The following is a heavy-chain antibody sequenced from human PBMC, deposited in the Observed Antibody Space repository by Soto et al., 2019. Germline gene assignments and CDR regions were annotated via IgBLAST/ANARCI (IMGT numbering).Heavy chain of an antibody. V-gene: IGHV3-66*01. Sequence: EVQLVESGGGLVQPGESLRLSCAASGFTVSSNYMSWVRQAPGKGLEWVSVLYSGGSTSYADAVKGRFTISRDNSKNTVFLQMNSLRAEDTAVYYCARGKAVVMMYAPSGMDGWGQGTTVTVSS. J-gene: IGHJ6*02. CDR3: ARGKAVVMMYAPSGMDG. CDR2: LYSGGST. D-gene: IGHD2-8*01. CDR1: GFTVSSNY.